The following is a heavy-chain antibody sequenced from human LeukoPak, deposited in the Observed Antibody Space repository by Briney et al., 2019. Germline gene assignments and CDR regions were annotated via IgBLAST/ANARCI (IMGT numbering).Heavy chain of an antibody. J-gene: IGHJ4*02. CDR3: ARDRGAAAGN. V-gene: IGHV3-53*01. D-gene: IGHD6-13*01. CDR1: GFNVSNNY. Sequence: GGSLRLSCAASGFNVSNNYMSWVRQAPGKGLEWVSVIYRGGSTYYADSVRGRFTMSRDNSKNTVYLQMDSLRAEDTAVYYCARDRGAAAGNWGQGTLVTVSS. CDR2: IYRGGST.